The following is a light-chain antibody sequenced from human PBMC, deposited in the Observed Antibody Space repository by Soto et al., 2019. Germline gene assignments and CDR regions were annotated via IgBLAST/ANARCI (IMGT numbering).Light chain of an antibody. V-gene: IGKV1-33*01. J-gene: IGKJ4*01. CDR1: QDISDY. Sequence: DIQMTQSPSSLSASVGDRITITCQASQDISDYLNWYQQKPGTAPKLLIYDASNLEKGVPSRFSGSGSGTDFIFTISSLQPEDIATYYCQQYDNLPLTFGGGTKVEIK. CDR3: QQYDNLPLT. CDR2: DAS.